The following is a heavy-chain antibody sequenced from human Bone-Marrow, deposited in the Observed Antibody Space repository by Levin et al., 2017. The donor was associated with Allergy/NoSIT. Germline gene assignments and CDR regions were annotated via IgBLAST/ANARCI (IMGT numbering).Heavy chain of an antibody. CDR2: IWSDGNKE. CDR1: GFTFNSFA. CDR3: ARDGTGFNWNYDCEFDN. D-gene: IGHD1-7*01. J-gene: IGHJ4*02. V-gene: IGHV3-33*01. Sequence: PGGSLRLSCAASGFTFNSFAMHWVRQAPGKGLEWVAVIWSDGNKEYYADSVKGRFTISREIAKNTLYLQMNNLRAEDTAIYYCARDGTGFNWNYDCEFDNWGQGTLVTVSS.